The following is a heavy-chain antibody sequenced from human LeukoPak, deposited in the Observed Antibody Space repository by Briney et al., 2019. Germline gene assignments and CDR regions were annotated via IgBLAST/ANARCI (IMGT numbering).Heavy chain of an antibody. CDR1: GFTFSSYA. J-gene: IGHJ3*02. D-gene: IGHD2-15*01. CDR2: ISGSGGST. V-gene: IGHV3-23*01. Sequence: GGSLRLSCAASGFTFSSYAMSWVRQAPGKGLEWVSAISGSGGSTYYADSVKGRFTISRDNSKNTLYLQMNSLRAEDTAVHYCAKDKGRFCSGGSCSSDAFDIWGQGTMVTVSS. CDR3: AKDKGRFCSGGSCSSDAFDI.